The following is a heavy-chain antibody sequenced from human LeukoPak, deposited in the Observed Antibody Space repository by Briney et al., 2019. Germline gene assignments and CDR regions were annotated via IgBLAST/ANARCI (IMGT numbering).Heavy chain of an antibody. V-gene: IGHV3-9*01. D-gene: IGHD3-22*01. CDR1: GFTFDEYA. Sequence: GRSLRLSCAASGFTFDEYAMHWVRQAPGKGLEWVSGISWNSGSIGYADSVKGRFTISRDNAKKSLYLQMNSLRAEDTALYYCAKDMDGSSGGDAFDIWGQGTMVTVSS. CDR2: ISWNSGSI. CDR3: AKDMDGSSGGDAFDI. J-gene: IGHJ3*02.